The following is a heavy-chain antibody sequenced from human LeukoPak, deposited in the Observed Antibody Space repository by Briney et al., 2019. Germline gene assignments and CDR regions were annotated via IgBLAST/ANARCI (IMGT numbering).Heavy chain of an antibody. CDR1: GYTFTSYA. J-gene: IGHJ4*02. CDR3: ARDARRGYSSSWYYFDY. D-gene: IGHD6-13*01. Sequence: ASVKVSCKASGYTFTSYAMNWVRQAPGRRLEWMGWINACNGNTKYSQKFQGRVTITRDTSASTAYMELSSLRSEDTAVYYCARDARRGYSSSWYYFDYWGQGTLVTVSS. CDR2: INACNGNT. V-gene: IGHV1-3*01.